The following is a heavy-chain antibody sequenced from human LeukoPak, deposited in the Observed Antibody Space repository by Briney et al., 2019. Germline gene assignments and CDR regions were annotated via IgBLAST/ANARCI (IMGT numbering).Heavy chain of an antibody. D-gene: IGHD1-26*01. J-gene: IGHJ4*02. V-gene: IGHV4-38-2*01. CDR1: GYSISSGYY. Sequence: SETLSLTCAVSGYSISSGYYWGWIRQPPGKGLEWIGSIYHSGSTYYNPSLKSRVTISVDTSKNQFSLKLSSVTAADTAVYYCARKRVGATAFDYWGQGTLVTVSS. CDR2: IYHSGST. CDR3: ARKRVGATAFDY.